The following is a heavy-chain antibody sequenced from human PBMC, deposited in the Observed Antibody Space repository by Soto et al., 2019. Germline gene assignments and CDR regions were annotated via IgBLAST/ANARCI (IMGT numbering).Heavy chain of an antibody. CDR3: ARDKYCSGGRCRKIWFDP. J-gene: IGHJ5*02. CDR1: GGSISSSY. V-gene: IGHV4-59*01. CDR2: IYDDGSA. D-gene: IGHD2-15*01. Sequence: SETLSLTCTVSGGSISSSYWSWIRQPPGKXLEWLAYIYDDGSANYNPSLKSRATISLDMSKNQFSLKLTSVTAADTAVYYCARDKYCSGGRCRKIWFDPWGQGTLVTVPQ.